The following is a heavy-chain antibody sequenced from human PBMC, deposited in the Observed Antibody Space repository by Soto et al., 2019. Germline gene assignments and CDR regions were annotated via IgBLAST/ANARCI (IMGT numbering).Heavy chain of an antibody. V-gene: IGHV1-18*01. CDR2: ISAYNGNT. CDR1: GYTFTSYG. CDR3: ARVYRITMVRGELSEY. J-gene: IGHJ4*02. Sequence: QVQLVQSGAEVKKPGASVKVSCKASGYTFTSYGISWVRQAPGQGLEWMGWISAYNGNTNYAQKLQGRVTMTTDTSKSTAYMELRSLRSEDTAVYYCARVYRITMVRGELSEYWGQGTLVTVSS. D-gene: IGHD3-10*01.